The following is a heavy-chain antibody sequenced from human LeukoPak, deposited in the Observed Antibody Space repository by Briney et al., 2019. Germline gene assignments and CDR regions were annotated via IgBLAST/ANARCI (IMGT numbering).Heavy chain of an antibody. J-gene: IGHJ2*01. CDR3: ARLSMVRGVPDL. CDR2: IGTAGDT. Sequence: GGSLRLSCAASGFTFSSYDMHWVRQATGKGLEWVSAIGTAGDTYYPGSVKGRFTISRENAKNSLYLQMNSLRAGDTAVYYCARLSMVRGVPDLWGRGTLVTVSS. V-gene: IGHV3-13*01. D-gene: IGHD3-10*01. CDR1: GFTFSSYD.